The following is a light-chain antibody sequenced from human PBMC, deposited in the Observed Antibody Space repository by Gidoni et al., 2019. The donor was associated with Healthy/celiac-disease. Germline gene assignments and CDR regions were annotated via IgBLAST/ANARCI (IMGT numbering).Light chain of an antibody. J-gene: IGKJ5*01. V-gene: IGKV3-11*01. CDR1: QSVSSY. CDR3: QQRSNWRPGVT. Sequence: EIVLPQSPATLSLSPGERAPLSCRASQSVSSYLAWYQQKPGQAPRLLIYDASNRATGIPARFSGSGSGTELTLTISSIGPEDVAVDYCQQRSNWRPGVTFGQGTRLEIK. CDR2: DAS.